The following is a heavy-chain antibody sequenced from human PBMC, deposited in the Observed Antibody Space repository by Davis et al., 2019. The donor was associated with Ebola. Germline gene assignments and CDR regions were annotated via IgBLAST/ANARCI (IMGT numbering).Heavy chain of an antibody. J-gene: IGHJ4*02. CDR2: IKQDGSEK. D-gene: IGHD1-26*01. Sequence: GESLKISCAASGFSFSSYWMSWVRQAPGKGLEWVANIKQDGSEKYYVDSVEGRFTISRDNAKNSLYLQMNSLRAEDTAVYYCVTFPTSGSHYGFQGGWGQGTLVTVSS. CDR1: GFSFSSYW. CDR3: VTFPTSGSHYGFQGG. V-gene: IGHV3-7*01.